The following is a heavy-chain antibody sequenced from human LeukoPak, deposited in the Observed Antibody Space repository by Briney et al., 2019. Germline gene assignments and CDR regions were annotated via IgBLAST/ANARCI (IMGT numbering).Heavy chain of an antibody. CDR1: AGSVNDFY. J-gene: IGHJ5*02. CDR3: ATQGAPAKAYIWFAP. Sequence: SETLSLTCTVSAGSVNDFYWSWIRQPPGKGLEWIGYIYYTGKTNYNPSLKSRVTISVDTSRNQFSLKLSSVTASDTAFYSCATQGAPAKAYIWFAPWGQETLVPVSS. CDR2: IYYTGKT. V-gene: IGHV4-59*08. D-gene: IGHD2-2*01.